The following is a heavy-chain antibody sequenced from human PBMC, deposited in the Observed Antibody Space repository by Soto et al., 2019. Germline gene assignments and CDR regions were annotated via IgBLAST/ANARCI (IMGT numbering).Heavy chain of an antibody. CDR3: ARDLPPYGSGTYSSEF. CDR2: ISAYNGNT. V-gene: IGHV1-18*01. Sequence: QVQLVQSGAEVKKPGTSIKVSCKTSGYSFTSYGIAWVRQAPGQGLEWMGWISAYNGNTHYAQKIQNRVIMTTDTSTTTAYMEMRSLRSDDTAVYSCARDLPPYGSGTYSSEFWGQGTLVTVSS. CDR1: GYSFTSYG. D-gene: IGHD3-10*01. J-gene: IGHJ4*02.